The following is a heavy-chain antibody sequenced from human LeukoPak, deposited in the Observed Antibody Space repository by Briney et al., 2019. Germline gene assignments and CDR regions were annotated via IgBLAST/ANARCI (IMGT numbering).Heavy chain of an antibody. CDR3: AKDIGIAAAGTVDY. V-gene: IGHV3-9*01. D-gene: IGHD6-13*01. CDR1: GFTFDDYA. CDR2: ISWNSGSI. Sequence: GGSLRLSCAASGFTFDDYAMPWVRQAPGKGLEWVSGISWNSGSIGYADSVKGRFTISRDNAKNSLYLQMNSLRAEDTALYYCAKDIGIAAAGTVDYWGQGTLVTVSS. J-gene: IGHJ4*02.